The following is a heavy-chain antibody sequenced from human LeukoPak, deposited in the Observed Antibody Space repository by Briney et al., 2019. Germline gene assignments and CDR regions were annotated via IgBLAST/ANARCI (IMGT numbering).Heavy chain of an antibody. CDR1: GFTFSSYW. CDR3: TRDWSGRVAGHF. V-gene: IGHV3-7*05. CDR2: MNQDGNEK. Sequence: QPGGSLRLSCVGSGFTFSSYWLSWVRQAPGKGLEWVATMNQDGNEKYYVDSVKGRFTISRDSAKKSLYLRMNSLRVEDTAVYYCTRDWSGRVAGHFWGQGTLVTVSS. J-gene: IGHJ4*02. D-gene: IGHD6-19*01.